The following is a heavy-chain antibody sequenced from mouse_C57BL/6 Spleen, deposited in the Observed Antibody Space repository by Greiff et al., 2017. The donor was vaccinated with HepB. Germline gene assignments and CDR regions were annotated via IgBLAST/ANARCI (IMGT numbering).Heavy chain of an antibody. J-gene: IGHJ2*01. D-gene: IGHD1-1*01. CDR2: IHPNSGST. Sequence: VQLQQPGAELVKPGASVKLSCKASGCTFTSYWMHWVKQRPGQGLEWIGMIHPNSGSTNYNEKFKSKATLTVDKSSSTAYMQLSSLTSEDSAVYYCARYPITTVGAPDYWGQGTTLTVSS. CDR1: GCTFTSYW. V-gene: IGHV1-64*01. CDR3: ARYPITTVGAPDY.